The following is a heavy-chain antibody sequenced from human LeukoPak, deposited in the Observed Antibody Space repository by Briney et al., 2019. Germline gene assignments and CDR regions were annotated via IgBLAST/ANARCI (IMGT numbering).Heavy chain of an antibody. D-gene: IGHD6-13*01. V-gene: IGHV3-30*14. CDR2: ISYEGSNK. J-gene: IGHJ5*01. CDR1: GFTFSSYA. Sequence: GGSLRLSCAASGFTFSSYAMHWVRQAPGKGLDWVTVISYEGSNKYYADSVKGRFTISRDNSKSTLYLQMNSLRAEDTAVYYCAGAHSSSWSVFWGQGTLVTVSS. CDR3: AGAHSSSWSVF.